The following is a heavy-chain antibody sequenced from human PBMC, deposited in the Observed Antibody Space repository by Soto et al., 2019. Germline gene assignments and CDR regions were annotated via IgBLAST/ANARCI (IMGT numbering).Heavy chain of an antibody. Sequence: QVQLVESGGGVVQPGRSLRLSCAASGFTFSSYGMHWVRQAPGKGLEWVAVISYDGSNKYYADSVKGRFTISRDNSKNTLYLQMNSLRAEDTAVYYCARGIFSTVSHLTGFDYWGQGTLVTVSS. D-gene: IGHD4-17*01. CDR1: GFTFSSYG. J-gene: IGHJ4*02. V-gene: IGHV3-30*03. CDR2: ISYDGSNK. CDR3: ARGIFSTVSHLTGFDY.